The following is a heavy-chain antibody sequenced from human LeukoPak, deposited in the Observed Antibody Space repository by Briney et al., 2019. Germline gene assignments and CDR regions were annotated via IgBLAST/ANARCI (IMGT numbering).Heavy chain of an antibody. J-gene: IGHJ4*02. CDR2: INPSGGST. Sequence: GASVKVSCKASGYTFTSYYMHWVRQAPGQGLEWMGIINPSGGSTSYAQKFQGRVTMTRDTSTSTVYMELSSLRSEDTAVYYCARVHLGLRLGESPLDYWGQGTLVTVSS. D-gene: IGHD3-16*01. CDR3: ARVHLGLRLGESPLDY. CDR1: GYTFTSYY. V-gene: IGHV1-46*01.